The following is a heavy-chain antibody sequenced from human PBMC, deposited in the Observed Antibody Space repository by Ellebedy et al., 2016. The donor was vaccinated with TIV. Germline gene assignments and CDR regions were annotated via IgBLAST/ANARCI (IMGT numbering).Heavy chain of an antibody. V-gene: IGHV1-18*04. CDR1: GYTFSRYG. CDR3: ARVIGLRDCSGDICSPPPPLDH. J-gene: IGHJ4*02. D-gene: IGHD2-15*01. CDR2: ISDYNGNI. Sequence: ASVKVSCKASGYTFSRYGISWVRQAPGQGPEWMGWISDYNGNIKYAQRYQGRVTMTTDTSTSTAYMEVTGLGPDDTAVYYCARVIGLRDCSGDICSPPPPLDHWGQGALVTVSS.